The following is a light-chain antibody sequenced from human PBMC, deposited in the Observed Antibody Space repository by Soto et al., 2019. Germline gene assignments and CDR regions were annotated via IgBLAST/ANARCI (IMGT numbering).Light chain of an antibody. Sequence: DTQMTQSPSTLSASVGDRVTITCRASQSISRWLAWDQQKPGSAPNLLIYHASSLQSGIPSRFSASGSGTEFTLTINSLQPDDLGTYYCQQYNHYWTFGQGTKVEIK. J-gene: IGKJ1*01. V-gene: IGKV1-5*01. CDR3: QQYNHYWT. CDR1: QSISRW. CDR2: HAS.